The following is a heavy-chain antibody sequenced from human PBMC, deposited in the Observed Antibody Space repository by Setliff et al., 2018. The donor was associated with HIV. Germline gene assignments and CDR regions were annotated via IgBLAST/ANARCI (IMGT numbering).Heavy chain of an antibody. Sequence: SETLSLTCTVSGGSISSGSYYWNWIRQPAGKGLEWIGRIYTSGNTNSNPSLKRRVTISVDTSKNQFSLKLSSVTAADTAVYYCARGAYDSSSDFWGQGTLDTVSS. CDR3: ARGAYDSSSDF. CDR2: IYTSGNT. CDR1: GGSISSGSYY. D-gene: IGHD3-22*01. V-gene: IGHV4-61*02. J-gene: IGHJ4*02.